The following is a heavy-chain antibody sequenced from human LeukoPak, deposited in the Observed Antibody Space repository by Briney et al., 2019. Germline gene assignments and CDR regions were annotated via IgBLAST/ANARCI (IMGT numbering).Heavy chain of an antibody. Sequence: GESLKSSRRGSGYSFTSYLIGLVRQMSGKGLEWMGIIYPGDSDTRYSTSFQGQVTISADKSISTAYLQWSSLKASDTAMYYCASHIAAAGHIYYYYGMDVWGQGTTVTVSS. V-gene: IGHV5-51*01. CDR1: GYSFTSYL. CDR2: IYPGDSDT. CDR3: ASHIAAAGHIYYYYGMDV. J-gene: IGHJ6*02. D-gene: IGHD6-13*01.